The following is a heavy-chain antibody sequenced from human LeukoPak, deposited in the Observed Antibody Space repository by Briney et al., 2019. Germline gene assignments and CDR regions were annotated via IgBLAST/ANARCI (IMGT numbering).Heavy chain of an antibody. D-gene: IGHD2-2*01. J-gene: IGHJ5*02. CDR3: ARRAVVVPAAIEYNWFDP. CDR1: GYSFTSYW. V-gene: IGHV5-51*01. Sequence: GESLKISCKGSGYSFTSYWIGWVRQMPGKGLEWMGIIYLGDSDTRYSPSFQGQVTISADKSISTAYLQWSSLKASDTAMYYCARRAVVVPAAIEYNWFDPWGQGTLVTVSS. CDR2: IYLGDSDT.